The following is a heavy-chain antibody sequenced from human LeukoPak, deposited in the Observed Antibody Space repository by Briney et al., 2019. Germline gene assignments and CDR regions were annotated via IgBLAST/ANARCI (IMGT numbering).Heavy chain of an antibody. CDR3: AREASGAYFDY. D-gene: IGHD4/OR15-4a*01. Sequence: SVTLSCKASGCTFSSYYMHWVRRAPGQGLEWVGLINPTGDSTNYAQNFRGRVTMTRDTSTSTVYMDLSSLRSEDTAVYYCAREASGAYFDYWDQVTVVTVTS. CDR2: INPTGDST. CDR1: GCTFSSYY. V-gene: IGHV1-46*01. J-gene: IGHJ4*02.